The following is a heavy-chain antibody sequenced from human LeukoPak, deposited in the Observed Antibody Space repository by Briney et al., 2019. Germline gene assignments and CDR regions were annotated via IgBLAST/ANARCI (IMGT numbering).Heavy chain of an antibody. CDR1: GYTFTSYG. J-gene: IGHJ3*02. D-gene: IGHD6-19*01. CDR3: AREIDSSGWHGAFDI. Sequence: ASVKVSCKASGYTFTSYGISWVRQAPGQGLEWMGWISAYNGNTNYAQKLQGRVTMTTDTSTSTAYMELRSLRSDDTAVYYCAREIDSSGWHGAFDIWGQGTMVTVSS. CDR2: ISAYNGNT. V-gene: IGHV1-18*01.